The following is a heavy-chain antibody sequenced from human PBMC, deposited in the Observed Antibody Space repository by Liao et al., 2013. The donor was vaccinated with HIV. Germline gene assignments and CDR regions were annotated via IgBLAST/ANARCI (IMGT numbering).Heavy chain of an antibody. J-gene: IGHJ5*02. CDR2: IYYSGST. V-gene: IGHV4-30-4*08. D-gene: IGHD1-1*01. Sequence: QVQLQESGPGLVKPSQTLSLTCTVSGGSISSGDYFWSWIRQPPGKGLEWIGYIYYSGSTCYNPSLKSRLTISIDTSKNQFSLKLSSVTAADTAIYYCARLERRNWFDPWGQGTLVTVSS. CDR1: GGSISSGDYF. CDR3: ARLERRNWFDP.